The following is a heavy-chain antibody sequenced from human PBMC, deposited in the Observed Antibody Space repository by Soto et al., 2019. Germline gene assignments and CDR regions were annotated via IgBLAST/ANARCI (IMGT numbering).Heavy chain of an antibody. Sequence: PGGSLRLSCAASGFTFSSYPMHWLRQAPGKGLEWVALLSYDGGDKYYADSVKCRFSISRDNSQNTLYLQINTLRAEDPAVYYCARWNVQHDSYGYFWGQGTLVTVSS. CDR1: GFTFSSYP. CDR2: LSYDGGDK. D-gene: IGHD5-18*01. CDR3: ARWNVQHDSYGYF. J-gene: IGHJ4*02. V-gene: IGHV3-30-3*01.